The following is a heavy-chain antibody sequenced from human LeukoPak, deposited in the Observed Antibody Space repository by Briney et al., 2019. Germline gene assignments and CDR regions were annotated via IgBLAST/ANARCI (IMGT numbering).Heavy chain of an antibody. CDR1: RFTFSNYA. D-gene: IGHD6-19*01. CDR2: ITGSGGST. Sequence: GGSLRLSCAASRFTFSNYAMSWVRRAPGKGLEWVSSITGSGGSTYYADSVKGRFTISRDNSKNTLYLQMNSLRAEDTAEYYCAKEDRGSGWYAYFDSWGQGTLVTVSS. CDR3: AKEDRGSGWYAYFDS. J-gene: IGHJ4*02. V-gene: IGHV3-23*01.